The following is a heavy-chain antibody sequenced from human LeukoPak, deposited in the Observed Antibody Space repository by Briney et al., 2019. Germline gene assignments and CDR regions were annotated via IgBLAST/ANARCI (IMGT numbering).Heavy chain of an antibody. Sequence: GRSLRLSCAASGFTFSSYAMHWVRQAPGKGLEWVAVISYHGGNKYYADSVKGRFTISRDNSKNTLDLQMNSLRAEDTAVYYCASSTYYYDSSGYSIDYWGQGTLVTVSS. V-gene: IGHV3-30-3*01. CDR3: ASSTYYYDSSGYSIDY. CDR2: ISYHGGNK. CDR1: GFTFSSYA. J-gene: IGHJ4*02. D-gene: IGHD3-22*01.